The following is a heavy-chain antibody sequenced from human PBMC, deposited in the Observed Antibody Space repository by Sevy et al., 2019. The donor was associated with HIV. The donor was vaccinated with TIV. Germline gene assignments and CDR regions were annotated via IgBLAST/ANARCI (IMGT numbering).Heavy chain of an antibody. V-gene: IGHV1-24*01. Sequence: ASVKVSCKVSGYTLIEFSMHWVRQAPGKGLEWMGGFDPEDGETIYAQRFQGRVTMTEDTSTDTAYMELSSLRSEDTAVYYCATGRLGEYVDCSSCYSDYFAYWGQGTLVTVSS. J-gene: IGHJ4*02. CDR3: ATGRLGEYVDCSSCYSDYFAY. CDR2: FDPEDGET. D-gene: IGHD2-15*01. CDR1: GYTLIEFS.